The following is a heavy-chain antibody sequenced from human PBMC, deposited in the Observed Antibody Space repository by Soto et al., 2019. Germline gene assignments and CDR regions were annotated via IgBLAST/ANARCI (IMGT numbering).Heavy chain of an antibody. V-gene: IGHV1-18*01. CDR3: ARDASSSLMVYADDY. J-gene: IGHJ4*02. CDR2: ISAYNGNT. CDR1: GYTFTSYG. Sequence: GASVKVSCKASGYTFTSYGISWVRQAPGQGLEWMGWISAYNGNTNYAQKLQGRVTMTTDTSTSTAYMELRSLRSDDTAVYYCARDASSSLMVYADDYWGQGTLVTVSS. D-gene: IGHD2-8*01.